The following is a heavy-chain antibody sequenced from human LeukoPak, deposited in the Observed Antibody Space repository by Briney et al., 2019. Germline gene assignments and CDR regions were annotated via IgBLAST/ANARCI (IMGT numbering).Heavy chain of an antibody. V-gene: IGHV1-3*01. CDR1: GYTFTSYA. Sequence: ASVKVSCKASGYTFTSYAMHWVRQAPGQRLEWMGWINAGNGNTKYSQKFQGRVTITRDTSASTAHMELSSLRSEDTAVYCCAKGRDGYKYFDYWGQGTLVTVSS. D-gene: IGHD5-24*01. CDR3: AKGRDGYKYFDY. CDR2: INAGNGNT. J-gene: IGHJ4*02.